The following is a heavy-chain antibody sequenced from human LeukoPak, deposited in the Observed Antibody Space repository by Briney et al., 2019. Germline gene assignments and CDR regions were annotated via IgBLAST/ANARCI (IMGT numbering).Heavy chain of an antibody. CDR3: STIFGVGSRGPFDY. Sequence: PGGSLRLSCAASGFTFSSYSMNWVRQAPGKGLEWVSYISSSSSTIYYADSVKGRFTISRDNAKNSLYLQMNSLRAEDTAVYYCSTIFGVGSRGPFDYWGQGTLVTVSS. CDR1: GFTFSSYS. V-gene: IGHV3-48*01. CDR2: ISSSSSTI. D-gene: IGHD3-3*01. J-gene: IGHJ4*02.